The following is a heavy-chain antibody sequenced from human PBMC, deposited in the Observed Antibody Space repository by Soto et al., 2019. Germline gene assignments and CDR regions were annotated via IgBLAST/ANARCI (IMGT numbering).Heavy chain of an antibody. Sequence: EVQLVESGGGLVKPGGSLRLSCEASGFTFSSYSMNWVRQAPGKGLEWVSSISYRSDYIYADSVKGRFTISRDNAKNSLYLQMNSLRAEHTAVYFCAREPLFVGYYYYMSVWGKATTVTVSS. CDR1: GFTFSSYS. CDR3: AREPLFVGYYYYMSV. V-gene: IGHV3-21*06. D-gene: IGHD2-2*03. J-gene: IGHJ6*03. CDR2: ISYRSDYI.